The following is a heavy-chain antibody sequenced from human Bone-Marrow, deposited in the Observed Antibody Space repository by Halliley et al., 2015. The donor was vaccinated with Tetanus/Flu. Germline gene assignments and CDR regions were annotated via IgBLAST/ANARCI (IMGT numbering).Heavy chain of an antibody. CDR2: INHHGST. J-gene: IGHJ4*02. Sequence: LEWIGEINHHGSTKYTPSPQSRVTISQDRSKNQFSLKRGSVTAADTAVYYCAGGYSYGLNYFDYWGQGTLVTVSS. V-gene: IGHV4-34*01. CDR3: AGGYSYGLNYFDY. D-gene: IGHD5-12*01.